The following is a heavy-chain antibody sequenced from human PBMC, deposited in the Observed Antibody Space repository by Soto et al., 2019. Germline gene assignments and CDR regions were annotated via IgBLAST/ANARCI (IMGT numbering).Heavy chain of an antibody. CDR2: ISAYNGNT. CDR1: GYTFTSYC. J-gene: IGHJ5*02. V-gene: IGHV1-18*04. CDR3: ARVEVDTALHWFDP. D-gene: IGHD5-18*01. Sequence: GASVKGSCKACGYTFTSYCISWVRQSPGQGLEWMGWISAYNGNTNYAQKLQGRVTMTTDTSTSTAYMELRSLRSDDTAVYYCARVEVDTALHWFDPWGQGTLVTGSS.